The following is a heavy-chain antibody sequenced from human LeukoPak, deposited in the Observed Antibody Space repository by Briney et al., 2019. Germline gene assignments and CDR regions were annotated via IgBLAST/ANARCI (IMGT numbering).Heavy chain of an antibody. CDR3: ARDKKKRYYYDSSGEIDY. CDR2: ISYDGSNK. V-gene: IGHV3-30*03. Sequence: PGGSLRLSCAASGFTFSSYGMHWVRQAPGKGLEWVAVISYDGSNKYYADSVKGRFTISRDNSKNTLYLQMNSLRAEDTAVYYCARDKKKRYYYDSSGEIDYWGQGTLVTVSS. D-gene: IGHD3-22*01. J-gene: IGHJ4*02. CDR1: GFTFSSYG.